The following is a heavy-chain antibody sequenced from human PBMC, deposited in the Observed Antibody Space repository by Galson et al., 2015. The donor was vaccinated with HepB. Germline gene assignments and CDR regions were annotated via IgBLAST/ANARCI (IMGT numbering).Heavy chain of an antibody. CDR1: GGTFSTYT. V-gene: IGHV1-69*02. J-gene: IGHJ4*02. D-gene: IGHD2-21*02. CDR3: ARQRYCGGDCSHFDY. Sequence: SVKASCKASGGTFSTYTINWVRQAPGQGLEWMGRIIPMLGLSYYAQKFQDRVTFTADKSTTIAFMELTTLRSEDSAVYYCARQRYCGGDCSHFDYWGQGTLITVSS. CDR2: IIPMLGLS.